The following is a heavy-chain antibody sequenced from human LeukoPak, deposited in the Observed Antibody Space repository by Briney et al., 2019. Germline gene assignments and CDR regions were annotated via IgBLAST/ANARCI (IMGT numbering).Heavy chain of an antibody. V-gene: IGHV4-34*01. Sequence: SETLSLTCAVYGGSFSGYYWSWIRQPPGKGLEWIGEINHSGSTNYNPSLKSRVTISVDTSKNQFSLKLSSVTAADTAVYYCARDMGARFGYYYYMDVWGKGTTVTVSS. CDR3: ARDMGARFGYYYYMDV. CDR2: INHSGST. CDR1: GGSFSGYY. J-gene: IGHJ6*03. D-gene: IGHD3-3*01.